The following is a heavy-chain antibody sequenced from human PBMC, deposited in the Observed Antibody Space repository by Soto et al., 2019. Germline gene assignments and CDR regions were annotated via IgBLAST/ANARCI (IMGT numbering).Heavy chain of an antibody. J-gene: IGHJ5*02. CDR3: ARDHGASGSYYWNWFDP. CDR1: GFTFSSYA. CDR2: ISYDGSNK. V-gene: IGHV3-30-3*01. D-gene: IGHD1-26*01. Sequence: QVQLVESGGGVVQPGRSLRLSCAASGFTFSSYAMHWVRQAPGKGLEWVAVISYDGSNKYYADSVKGRFTISRDNSKNTLYLQMNSLRAEDTAVYYCARDHGASGSYYWNWFDPWGQGTLVTVSS.